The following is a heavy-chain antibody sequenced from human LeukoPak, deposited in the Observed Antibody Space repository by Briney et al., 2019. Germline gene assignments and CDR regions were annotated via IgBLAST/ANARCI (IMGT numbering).Heavy chain of an antibody. J-gene: IGHJ3*02. V-gene: IGHV1-2*02. CDR2: INPNSGGT. CDR1: GYTFTSYA. Sequence: ASVKVSCKASGYTFTSYAMNWVRQAPGQGLEWMGWINPNSGGTNYAQKFQGRVTMTRDTSISTAYMELSRLRSDDTAVYYCIAARLYAFDIWGQGTMVTVSS. D-gene: IGHD6-6*01. CDR3: IAARLYAFDI.